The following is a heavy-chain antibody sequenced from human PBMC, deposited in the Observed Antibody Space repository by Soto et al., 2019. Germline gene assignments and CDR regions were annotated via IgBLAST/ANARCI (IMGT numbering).Heavy chain of an antibody. D-gene: IGHD4-17*01. CDR2: ISYDGNYK. CDR3: AKDAMTTVTTSGFDY. CDR1: EFSFSNYA. Sequence: PGGSLRLSCAASEFSFSNYAIHWVRQAPGKGLEWVSSISYDGNYKYYADSVKGRFTISRDNSKNTLYLQMNSLGVEDTAFYYCAKDAMTTVTTSGFDYWGQGTLVTVSS. V-gene: IGHV3-30-3*01. J-gene: IGHJ4*02.